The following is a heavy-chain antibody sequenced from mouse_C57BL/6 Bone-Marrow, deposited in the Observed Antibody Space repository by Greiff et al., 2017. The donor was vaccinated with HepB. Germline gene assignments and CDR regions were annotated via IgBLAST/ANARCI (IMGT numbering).Heavy chain of an antibody. CDR3: ARAGCSPETFAY. CDR1: GYTFTSYW. Sequence: QVQLQQPGAELVKPGASVKMSCKASGYTFTSYWITWVKQRPGQGLEWIGDIYPGSGSTYYNEKFKSKATLTVDTSSSTAYMQHSSLTSEDSAVYYCARAGCSPETFAYWGQGTLVTVSA. V-gene: IGHV1-55*01. D-gene: IGHD1-1*01. CDR2: IYPGSGST. J-gene: IGHJ3*01.